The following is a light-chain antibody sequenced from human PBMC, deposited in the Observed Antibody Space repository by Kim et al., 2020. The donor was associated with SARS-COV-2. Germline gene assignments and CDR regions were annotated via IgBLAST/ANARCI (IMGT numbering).Light chain of an antibody. CDR2: QNN. V-gene: IGLV1-47*01. CDR1: GSNIGSNL. CDR3: AAWDDSLSGGV. J-gene: IGLJ3*02. Sequence: GQRVTMSCSGSGSNIGSNLVYWYQQLPGTAPKLLIYQNNQRPSGVPDRFSGSKSGTSASLAISGLRSEDEAHYYCAAWDDSLSGGVFGGGTQLTVL.